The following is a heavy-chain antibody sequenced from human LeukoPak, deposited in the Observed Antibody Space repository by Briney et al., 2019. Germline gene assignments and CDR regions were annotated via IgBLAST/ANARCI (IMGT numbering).Heavy chain of an antibody. CDR1: GGSITSYY. CDR3: ASLYTSGYFTGDY. V-gene: IGHV4-59*08. Sequence: PETLSLTCTVPGGSITSYYWSWIRQPPGKGLEWIGYIYSSGTTNYNPSLKGRVTRAVDTSKNQFSLKLGSVAAADTAVYYCASLYTSGYFTGDYWGQGSLVTVSS. CDR2: IYSSGTT. J-gene: IGHJ4*02. D-gene: IGHD6-19*01.